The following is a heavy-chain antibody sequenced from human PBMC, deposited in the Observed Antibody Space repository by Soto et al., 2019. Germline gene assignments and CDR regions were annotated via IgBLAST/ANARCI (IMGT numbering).Heavy chain of an antibody. J-gene: IGHJ6*02. V-gene: IGHV4-39*01. CDR2: IYYSVST. D-gene: IGHD3-3*01. Sequence: SETLSLTCTVSGGSISSSSYYWGWIRQPPGKGLEWIGSIYYSVSTYYNPSLKSRVTRSVDTSKNQFSLKLSPVTAADTAVYYCARVWVTYYDFWSPGYYGMDVWGRGTTVTVSS. CDR1: GGSISSSSYY. CDR3: ARVWVTYYDFWSPGYYGMDV.